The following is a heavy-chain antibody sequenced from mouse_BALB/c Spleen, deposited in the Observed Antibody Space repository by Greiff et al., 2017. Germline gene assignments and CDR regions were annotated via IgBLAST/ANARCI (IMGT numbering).Heavy chain of an antibody. CDR1: GFSLTSYG. CDR3: ASAYYRYDSWFAY. D-gene: IGHD2-14*01. J-gene: IGHJ3*01. CDR2: IWSGGST. Sequence: VQLQQSGPGLVQPSQSLSITCTVSGFSLTSYGVHWVRQSPGKGLEWLGVIWSGGSTDYNAAFISRLSISKDNSKSQVFFKMNSLQANDTAIYYCASAYYRYDSWFAYWGQGTLVTVSA. V-gene: IGHV2-2*02.